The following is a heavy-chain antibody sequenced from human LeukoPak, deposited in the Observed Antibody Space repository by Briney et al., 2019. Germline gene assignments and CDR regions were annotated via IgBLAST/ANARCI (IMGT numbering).Heavy chain of an antibody. CDR1: GFTVTGSY. CDR2: IYRGGGT. D-gene: IGHD3-16*01. V-gene: IGHV3-53*01. J-gene: IGHJ6*04. Sequence: PGGSLRLSWAASGFTVTGSYMTWVRQAPGKGLEWVSIIYRGGGTSYANSVGGRFTVSRDNSKNTLYLQMNSLRAEDTAVYYCARGASPDVWGKGTTVTVSS. CDR3: ARGASPDV.